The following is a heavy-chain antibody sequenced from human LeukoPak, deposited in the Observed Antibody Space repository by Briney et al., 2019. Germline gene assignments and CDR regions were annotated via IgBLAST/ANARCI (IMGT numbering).Heavy chain of an antibody. CDR3: VRGAYSSSWLNFDY. J-gene: IGHJ4*02. Sequence: GGSLRLSCAASGFSFNNYAMSWVRQAPGKGLEWVSYISSSGSTIYYADSVKGRFTISRDNAKNSLYLQMNSLRAEDTAVYYCVRGAYSSSWLNFDYWGQGTLVTVSS. D-gene: IGHD6-13*01. CDR1: GFSFNNYA. V-gene: IGHV3-11*04. CDR2: ISSSGSTI.